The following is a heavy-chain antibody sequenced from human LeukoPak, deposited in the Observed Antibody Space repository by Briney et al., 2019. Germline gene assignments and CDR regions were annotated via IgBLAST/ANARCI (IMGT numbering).Heavy chain of an antibody. CDR1: GYTLTELS. CDR3: ATPSGSYSKTFDY. V-gene: IGHV1-24*01. J-gene: IGHJ4*02. Sequence: ASVKVSCKVSGYTLTELSMHWVRQAPGKGLEWMGGFDPEDGGTIYAQKFQGRVTMTEDTSTDTAYMELSSLRSEDTAVYYCATPSGSYSKTFDYWGQGTLVTVSS. D-gene: IGHD3-10*01. CDR2: FDPEDGGT.